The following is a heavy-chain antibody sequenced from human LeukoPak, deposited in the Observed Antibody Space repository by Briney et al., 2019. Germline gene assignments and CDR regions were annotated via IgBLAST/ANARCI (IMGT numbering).Heavy chain of an antibody. CDR1: GFTLDDYA. V-gene: IGHV3-9*01. CDR2: ISWNSGSI. J-gene: IGHJ4*02. Sequence: GGSLRLSCAASGFTLDDYAMHWVRHAPGKGLEWVSGISWNSGSIGYADSVKGRFTISRDNAKNSLYLQMNSLRAEDTALYYCATSGSYTDYWGQGTLVTVSS. D-gene: IGHD1-26*01. CDR3: ATSGSYTDY.